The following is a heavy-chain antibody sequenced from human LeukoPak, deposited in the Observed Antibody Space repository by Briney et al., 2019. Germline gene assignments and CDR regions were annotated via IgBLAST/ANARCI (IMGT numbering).Heavy chain of an antibody. D-gene: IGHD4-23*01. CDR1: GFTFSSYG. CDR2: IWYDGSNK. J-gene: IGHJ5*02. Sequence: GGSLRFSCAASGFTFSSYGMHGVRQAPGKGLEWVAVIWYDGSNKYYADSVKGRFTISRDNSKNTLYLQMNSLRAEDTAVYYCAREYGGNPMDWFDPWGQGTLVTVSS. V-gene: IGHV3-33*01. CDR3: AREYGGNPMDWFDP.